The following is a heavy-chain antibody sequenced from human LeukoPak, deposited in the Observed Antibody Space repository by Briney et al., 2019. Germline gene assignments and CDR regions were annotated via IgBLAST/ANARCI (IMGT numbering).Heavy chain of an antibody. J-gene: IGHJ4*02. Sequence: GGSLRLSCAASGFTFSSYAMTWVRQAPGKGLEWVSVISGSGDSTYYADSVRGRFTISRDNSKNTLYLQMNSLRAEDTAIYYCASGGYTPWEPFDYWGQGTLVTVSS. D-gene: IGHD3-16*02. CDR2: ISGSGDST. CDR3: ASGGYTPWEPFDY. V-gene: IGHV3-23*01. CDR1: GFTFSSYA.